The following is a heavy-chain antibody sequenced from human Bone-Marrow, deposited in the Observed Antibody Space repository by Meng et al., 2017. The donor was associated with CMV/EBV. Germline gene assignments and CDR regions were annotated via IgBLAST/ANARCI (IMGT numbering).Heavy chain of an antibody. Sequence: ASVKVSCKASGYTFTSYDINWVRQATGQGLEWMGWMNPNSGNTGYAQKFQGRVTITRNTSISTAYMELSSLRSEDTAVYYCARVPRSPSGDYGMDVWGQGTTVTVYS. D-gene: IGHD2-15*01. J-gene: IGHJ6*01. V-gene: IGHV1-8*03. CDR2: MNPNSGNT. CDR3: ARVPRSPSGDYGMDV. CDR1: GYTFTSYD.